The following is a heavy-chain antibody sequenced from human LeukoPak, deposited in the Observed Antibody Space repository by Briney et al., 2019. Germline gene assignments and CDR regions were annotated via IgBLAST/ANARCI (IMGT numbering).Heavy chain of an antibody. CDR3: ARGAYDFDY. V-gene: IGHV3-7*01. D-gene: IGHD4-17*01. CDR1: GFTFSSYW. CDR2: IKQDGSEK. J-gene: IGHJ4*02. Sequence: GGSLRLSCVASGFTFSSYWMSWVRQAPGKGLEWVANIKQDGSEKYYVDSVKGRFTISRDNAKKSLYLQMKSLRAEETAVYYCARGAYDFDYWGQGILVTVSS.